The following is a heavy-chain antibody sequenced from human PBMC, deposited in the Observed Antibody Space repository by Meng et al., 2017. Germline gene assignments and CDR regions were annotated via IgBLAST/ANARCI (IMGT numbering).Heavy chain of an antibody. D-gene: IGHD2-21*02. Sequence: VQSRAEVDKPGASVKVPCKASGYTFTSYGISWVRQAPGQGLEWMGWISAYNGNTNYAQKLQGRVTMTTDTSTSTAYMELRSLRSDDTAVYYCARGPYCGGDCYSGWFDPWGQGTLVTVSS. CDR1: GYTFTSYG. CDR3: ARGPYCGGDCYSGWFDP. J-gene: IGHJ5*02. CDR2: ISAYNGNT. V-gene: IGHV1-18*01.